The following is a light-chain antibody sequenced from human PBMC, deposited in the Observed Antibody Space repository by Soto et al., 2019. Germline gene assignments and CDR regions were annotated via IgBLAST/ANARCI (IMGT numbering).Light chain of an antibody. CDR3: SSYTTSSTHWV. V-gene: IGLV2-14*01. CDR2: EVS. Sequence: QSALTQPASVSGSPGQSITISCTGTSSDVGGYNYVSWYQQHPGKAPKLMIYEVSNRPSGVSNRFSGSKSGNTASLTISGLQAEEEADYSCSSYTTSSTHWVFGGGTKLTVL. CDR1: SSDVGGYNY. J-gene: IGLJ3*02.